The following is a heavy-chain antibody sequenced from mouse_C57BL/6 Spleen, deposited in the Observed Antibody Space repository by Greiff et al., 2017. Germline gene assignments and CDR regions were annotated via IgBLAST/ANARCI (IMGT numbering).Heavy chain of an antibody. Sequence: VQLQQPGAELVRPGSSVKLSCKASGYTFTSYWMHWVKQRPIQGLEWIGNIDPSDSETHYNQKFKDKATLTVDKSSSTAYMQLSSLTSEDSAVYYCARDYYGSRGGYYFDDWGQGTTLTVSS. CDR3: ARDYYGSRGGYYFDD. J-gene: IGHJ2*01. V-gene: IGHV1-52*01. CDR2: IDPSDSET. CDR1: GYTFTSYW. D-gene: IGHD1-1*01.